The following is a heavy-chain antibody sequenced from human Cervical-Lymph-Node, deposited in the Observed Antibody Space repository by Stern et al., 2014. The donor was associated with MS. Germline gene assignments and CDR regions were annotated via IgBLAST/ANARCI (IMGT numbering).Heavy chain of an antibody. CDR1: GFVFRGYA. V-gene: IGHV3-30*04. CDR3: AKGGSGSYLD. CDR2: SSYDGRDK. D-gene: IGHD1-26*01. Sequence: VQLVESGGGVVQPGRSLRLSCAASGFVFRGYALNWVRPAPGKGLELLAFSSYDGRDKYYTDSVKGRFTVSRDNSNNTVDLEMNSLRLEDTAVYYCAKGGSGSYLDWGQGSLVTVSS. J-gene: IGHJ4*02.